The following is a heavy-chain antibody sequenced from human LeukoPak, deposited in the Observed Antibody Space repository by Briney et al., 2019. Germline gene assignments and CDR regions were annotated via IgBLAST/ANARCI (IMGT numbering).Heavy chain of an antibody. Sequence: SQTLSLTCTVSGGSINSGDYYWSWIRQPPGTGLEWIGYIYYSGSTYYNPSLKSRVTISVDTSKNQFSLKLSSVTAADTAVYYCARERVVPAATSDAFDIWGQGTMVTVSS. CDR1: GGSINSGDYY. CDR3: ARERVVPAATSDAFDI. J-gene: IGHJ3*02. D-gene: IGHD2-2*01. V-gene: IGHV4-30-4*08. CDR2: IYYSGST.